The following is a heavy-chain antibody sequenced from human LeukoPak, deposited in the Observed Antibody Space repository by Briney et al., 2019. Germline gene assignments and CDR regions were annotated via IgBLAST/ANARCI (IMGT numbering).Heavy chain of an antibody. Sequence: SETLSLTCSVSGGSISSYYWSWIRQPAGKGLEWIGRIYASGGTDYNPSLKSRVTMSVDTSKNQFSLKLWSVTAADTAVYYCARHYCSGGNCYYFDHWGQGTLVTVSS. J-gene: IGHJ4*02. D-gene: IGHD2-15*01. CDR1: GGSISSYY. V-gene: IGHV4-4*07. CDR3: ARHYCSGGNCYYFDH. CDR2: IYASGGT.